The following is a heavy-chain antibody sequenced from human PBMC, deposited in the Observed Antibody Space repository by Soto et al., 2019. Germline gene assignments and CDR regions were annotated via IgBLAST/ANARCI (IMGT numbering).Heavy chain of an antibody. V-gene: IGHV1-18*04. D-gene: IGHD5-18*01. Sequence: ASVKVSCKTSGYTFTNHGINWVRQAPGQGLEWMGWINPYNANTNYAQKLQGRVTMTTDTSTSTAYMDLRSLTSDDTAVYYCARDPRGYTYGVGYYHSGMDVWGQGTTVTVSS. CDR3: ARDPRGYTYGVGYYHSGMDV. CDR2: INPYNANT. J-gene: IGHJ6*02. CDR1: GYTFTNHG.